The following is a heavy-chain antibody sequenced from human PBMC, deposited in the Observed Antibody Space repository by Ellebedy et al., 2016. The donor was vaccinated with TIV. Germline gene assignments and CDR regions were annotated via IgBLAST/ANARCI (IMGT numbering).Heavy chain of an antibody. CDR3: ARDSYDSSGFDC. D-gene: IGHD3-22*01. CDR1: GYTFTGYY. CDR2: INPNSGGT. V-gene: IGHV1-2*04. Sequence: AASVKVSCKASGYTFTGYYLHWVRQAPGQGLEWMGWINPNSGGTNYAQKFQGWVTMTRDTSISTAYMELTRLKSDDTAVYYCARDSYDSSGFDCWGQGTLVTVSS. J-gene: IGHJ4*02.